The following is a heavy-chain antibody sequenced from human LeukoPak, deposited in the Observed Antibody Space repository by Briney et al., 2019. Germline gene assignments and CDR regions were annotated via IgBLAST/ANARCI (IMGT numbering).Heavy chain of an antibody. CDR1: GGSISSGGYY. V-gene: IGHV4-31*09. J-gene: IGHJ4*02. CDR2: IYYSGST. CDR3: ATLLCSSTTCYFAY. D-gene: IGHD2-2*01. Sequence: SETLSLTCTVSGGSISSGGYYWSWIRQHPGKGLEWIGYIYYSGSTYYNPSLKSRVTISVDKSKNQFSLKLSSVTAADTAVYYCATLLCSSTTCYFAYWGQGTLVTVSS.